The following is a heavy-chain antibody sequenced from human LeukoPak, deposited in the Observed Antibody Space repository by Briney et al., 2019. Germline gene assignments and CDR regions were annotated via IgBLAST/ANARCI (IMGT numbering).Heavy chain of an antibody. Sequence: PSETLSLTCTVSGGSISGYYWSWIRPPPGKGLEWIGYTYYSGSTNSNPSLKSRVTISVDTSKNQFSLKLSSVTAADTAVYYCASTPRQQWLVWSWFDPWGQGTLVTVSS. V-gene: IGHV4-59*01. CDR2: TYYSGST. D-gene: IGHD6-19*01. CDR1: GGSISGYY. CDR3: ASTPRQQWLVWSWFDP. J-gene: IGHJ5*02.